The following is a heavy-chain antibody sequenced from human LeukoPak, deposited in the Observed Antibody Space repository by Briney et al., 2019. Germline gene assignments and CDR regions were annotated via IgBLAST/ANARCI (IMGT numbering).Heavy chain of an antibody. V-gene: IGHV3-21*04. J-gene: IGHJ3*02. CDR3: AKADRGELRSSTVGAFDI. CDR2: ISSSSSYI. CDR1: GFTFSSYS. D-gene: IGHD2-2*01. Sequence: PGGSLRLSCAASGFTFSSYSMNWVRQAPGKGLEWVSSISSSSSYIYYADSVKGRFTISRDNAKNSLYLQMNSLRAEDTAVYYCAKADRGELRSSTVGAFDIWGQGTMVTVSS.